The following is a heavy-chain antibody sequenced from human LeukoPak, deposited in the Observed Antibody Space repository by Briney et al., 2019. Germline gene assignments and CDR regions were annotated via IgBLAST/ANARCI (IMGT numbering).Heavy chain of an antibody. V-gene: IGHV3-23*01. D-gene: IGHD3-10*01. CDR1: GFTFGSYA. CDR3: ANSRPGGYWYFDL. Sequence: SGGSLRLSYVASGFTFGSYAMTWVRQAPGKGLEWVSSISANGDSTLYADSVKGRFTISRDNSKNTLFLQMNSLRAEDTAVYYCANSRPGGYWYFDLWGRGTLVTVSS. CDR2: ISANGDST. J-gene: IGHJ2*01.